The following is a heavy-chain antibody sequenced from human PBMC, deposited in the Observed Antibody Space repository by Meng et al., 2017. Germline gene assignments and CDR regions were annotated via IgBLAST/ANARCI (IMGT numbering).Heavy chain of an antibody. CDR2: ISYDGSNK. D-gene: IGHD5-12*01. CDR3: ASLYSGYWGYYFDN. CDR1: GFTFSSYA. V-gene: IGHV3-30*07. J-gene: IGHJ4*02. Sequence: GESLKISCAASGFTFSSYAMHWVRQAPGKGLEWVAVISYDGSNKYYADSVKGRFTISRDNAEKSLYLQMNSLRAEDTAIYYCASLYSGYWGYYFDNWGRGTLVTVSS.